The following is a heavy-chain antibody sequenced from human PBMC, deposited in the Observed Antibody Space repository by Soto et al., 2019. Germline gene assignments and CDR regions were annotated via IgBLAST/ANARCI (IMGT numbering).Heavy chain of an antibody. CDR2: IYYSGST. V-gene: IGHV4-59*01. D-gene: IGHD1-26*01. CDR3: ARDWYSGNRGGKAGTKFPAGAFDI. CDR1: GVSISIYY. Sequence: SETLSLTCTVSGVSISIYYWSCIRQPPGKGLEWIGYIYYSGSTNYNPSLKSRVTISVDTSKNQFSLKLSSVTAADTAVYYCARDWYSGNRGGKAGTKFPAGAFDIWGQGTMVTVSS. J-gene: IGHJ3*02.